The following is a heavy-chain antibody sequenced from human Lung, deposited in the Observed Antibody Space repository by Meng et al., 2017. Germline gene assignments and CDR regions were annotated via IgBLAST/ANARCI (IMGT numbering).Heavy chain of an antibody. CDR1: GYTFTTYT. J-gene: IGHJ5*02. CDR2: ISTNTGNP. CDR3: ARGGDFNP. Sequence: QEQLVQSGCGLKKPGASVKVSCNASGYTFTTYTINCVRQAHGRGREWMGWISTNTGNPTYDQGLTGRFVFSLDTSVSTSYLQISILEAADTAVYYCARGGDFNPWGQGTLVTVSS. V-gene: IGHV7-4-1*02. D-gene: IGHD2/OR15-2a*01.